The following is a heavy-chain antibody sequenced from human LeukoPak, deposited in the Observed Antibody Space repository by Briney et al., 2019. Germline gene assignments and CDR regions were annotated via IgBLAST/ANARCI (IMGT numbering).Heavy chain of an antibody. CDR3: AKLAGSTEYDY. V-gene: IGHV3-30-3*02. J-gene: IGHJ4*02. Sequence: GGSLRLSCAASGFTFSSYAMHWVRQAPGKGLEWVAVISYDGSNKYYADSVKGRFTISRDNSKNTPYLQMNSLRAEDTAVYYCAKLAGSTEYDYWGQGTLVTVSS. D-gene: IGHD5/OR15-5a*01. CDR2: ISYDGSNK. CDR1: GFTFSSYA.